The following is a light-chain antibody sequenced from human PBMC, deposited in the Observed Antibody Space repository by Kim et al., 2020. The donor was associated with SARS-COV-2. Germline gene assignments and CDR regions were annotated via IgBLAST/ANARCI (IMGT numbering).Light chain of an antibody. V-gene: IGLV2-14*01. CDR2: DVS. CDR3: TSFTNSATGV. Sequence: QSALTQPASVSGSPGQSITISCTGTSSDIGASNYIAWYQQHPGKAPKLMIYDVSKRPSGVSDRFSGSKSVNTASLTVSGLQAEDEADYYCTSFTNSATGVFGGGTQLTVL. J-gene: IGLJ3*02. CDR1: SSDIGASNY.